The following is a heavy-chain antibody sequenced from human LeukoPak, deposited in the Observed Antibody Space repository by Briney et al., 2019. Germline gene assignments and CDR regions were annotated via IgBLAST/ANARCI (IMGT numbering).Heavy chain of an antibody. CDR1: GGSISSYY. V-gene: IGHV4-59*01. J-gene: IGHJ6*02. CDR3: ARDAGGSGRHYYYGMDV. CDR2: IYYSGST. Sequence: SETLSLTCTVSGGSISSYYWSWIRQPPGKGLEWIGYIYYSGSTNYDPSLKSRVTISVDTSKNQFSLKLSSVTAADTAVYYCARDAGGSGRHYYYGMDVWGQGTTVTVSS. D-gene: IGHD3-10*01.